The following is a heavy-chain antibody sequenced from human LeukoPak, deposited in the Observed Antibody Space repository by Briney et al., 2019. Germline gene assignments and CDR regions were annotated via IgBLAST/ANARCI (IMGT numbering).Heavy chain of an antibody. J-gene: IGHJ6*02. V-gene: IGHV4-34*01. D-gene: IGHD2-8*02. CDR1: GLSFSGYY. Sequence: NTSETLSLTCAVYGLSFSGYYWSWIRQPPGKGLEWIGEINHSGSTNYNPSLKSRVTISVDTSKNQFSLKLSSVTAADTAVYYCARGPGCGGVSYRASYADYGMDVWGQGTTVTVSS. CDR2: INHSGST. CDR3: ARGPGCGGVSYRASYADYGMDV.